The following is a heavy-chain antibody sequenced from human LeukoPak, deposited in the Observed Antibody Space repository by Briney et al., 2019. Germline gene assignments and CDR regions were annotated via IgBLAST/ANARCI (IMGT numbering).Heavy chain of an antibody. Sequence: GGSLRLSCAASGFTFNDYYMTWIRQAPGKGLEWASYISSSGSTIYYADFVKGRFTISRDNARNSLFLDMNSLRAEDTAVYYCARDVSGCSGGSCWGRSFDSWGQGTLVAVSS. J-gene: IGHJ5*01. CDR2: ISSSGSTI. D-gene: IGHD2-15*01. CDR1: GFTFNDYY. V-gene: IGHV3-11*01. CDR3: ARDVSGCSGGSCWGRSFDS.